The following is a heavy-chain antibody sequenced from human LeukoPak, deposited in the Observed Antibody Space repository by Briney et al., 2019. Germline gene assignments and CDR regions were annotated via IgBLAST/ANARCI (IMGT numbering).Heavy chain of an antibody. V-gene: IGHV1-18*01. CDR2: ISAYNGNT. CDR3: ATNIAAMSPNFFDY. CDR1: GYTFTSYG. J-gene: IGHJ4*02. Sequence: ASVKVSCKASGYTFTSYGISWVRQAPGQGLEWMGWISAYNGNTNYAQKLQGRVTMTRDMSTSTVYMELSSLRSEDTAVYYCATNIAAMSPNFFDYWGQGTLVTVSS. D-gene: IGHD6-13*01.